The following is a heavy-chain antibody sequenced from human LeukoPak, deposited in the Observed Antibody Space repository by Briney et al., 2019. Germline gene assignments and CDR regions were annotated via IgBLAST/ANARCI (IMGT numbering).Heavy chain of an antibody. V-gene: IGHV4-31*03. CDR3: ARAVAAAAGTFDY. J-gene: IGHJ4*02. Sequence: SQTLSLTCTVSGGSINSGSHYWSWIRQPPGEGLEWIGYIYNGGSTYYNPSLKSRVSISVDTSKNQFSLKLSSMTAADTAVYYCARAVAAAAGTFDYWGQGTLVTVSS. CDR1: GGSINSGSHY. CDR2: IYNGGST. D-gene: IGHD6-13*01.